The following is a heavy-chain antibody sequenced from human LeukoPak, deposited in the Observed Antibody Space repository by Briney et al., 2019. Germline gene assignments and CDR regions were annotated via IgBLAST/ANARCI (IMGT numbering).Heavy chain of an antibody. CDR1: GGSFSGYY. V-gene: IGHV4-34*01. CDR3: ARDRTYYYDSSGYYFVYYFDY. D-gene: IGHD3-22*01. CDR2: INHSGST. J-gene: IGHJ4*02. Sequence: SETLSLTCAVYGGSFSGYYWSWIRQPPGKGLEWIGEINHSGSTNYNPSLKSRVTISVDTSKNQFSLKLSSVTAEDTAVYYCARDRTYYYDSSGYYFVYYFDYWGQGTLVTVSS.